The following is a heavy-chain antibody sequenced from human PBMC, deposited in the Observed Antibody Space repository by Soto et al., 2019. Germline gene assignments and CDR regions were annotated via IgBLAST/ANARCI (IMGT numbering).Heavy chain of an antibody. CDR2: INSDGSTT. V-gene: IGHV3-74*01. J-gene: IGHJ4*02. CDR1: GFTFSGYW. Sequence: EVQLVDSGGGLVQPGGSLRLSCAASGFTFSGYWMHWVRQAPGKGLVWVSHINSDGSTTSYADSVKGRFTISRDNAKKTRYPQMNSLRAEDTAVYYCARVIAAAGFDYWGEGTLVTVSS. D-gene: IGHD6-13*01. CDR3: ARVIAAAGFDY.